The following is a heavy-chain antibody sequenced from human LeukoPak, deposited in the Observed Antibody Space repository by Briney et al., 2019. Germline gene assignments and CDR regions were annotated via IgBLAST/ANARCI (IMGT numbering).Heavy chain of an antibody. CDR3: ASEGYCSSTSCYKGGDY. V-gene: IGHV3-23*01. CDR2: ISGSGGST. D-gene: IGHD2-2*02. CDR1: GFTFSSYA. J-gene: IGHJ4*02. Sequence: GGSLRLSCAASGFTFSSYAMGWVRQAPGKGLEWVSAISGSGGSTYYADSVKGRFTISRDNSKNTLYLQMNSLRAEDTAVYYCASEGYCSSTSCYKGGDYWGQGTLVTVSS.